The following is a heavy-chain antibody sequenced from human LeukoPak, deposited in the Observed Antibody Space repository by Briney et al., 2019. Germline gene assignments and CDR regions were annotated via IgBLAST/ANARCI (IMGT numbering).Heavy chain of an antibody. J-gene: IGHJ4*02. CDR2: ISQDGTES. CDR3: ARDSTGTVFDL. CDR1: GFTFISYW. D-gene: IGHD1-1*01. Sequence: GGSLRLSCVASGFTFISYWMTWVRQAPGKGLVWVAHISQDGTESYSVDSVRGRFTISRDNAKNSVYLQMHSLRPEDTAVYYCARDSTGTVFDLWGQGTLVTVSS. V-gene: IGHV3-7*04.